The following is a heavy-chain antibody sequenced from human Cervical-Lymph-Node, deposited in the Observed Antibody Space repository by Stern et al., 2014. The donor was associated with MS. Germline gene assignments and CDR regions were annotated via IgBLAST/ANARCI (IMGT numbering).Heavy chain of an antibody. J-gene: IGHJ4*02. CDR3: ASAYSSSHYYFDY. CDR2: IWDDGSNP. Sequence: QVQLMQSGGGVVQPGRSLRLSCAASGFSFSRYAMHWVRQAPGKGLEWVALIWDDGSNPYYADSVTGRFTISRDNFKNTLYLQMNSLRAEDTAVYYCASAYSSSHYYFDYWGQGTLVTVSS. CDR1: GFSFSRYA. V-gene: IGHV3-33*01. D-gene: IGHD6-13*01.